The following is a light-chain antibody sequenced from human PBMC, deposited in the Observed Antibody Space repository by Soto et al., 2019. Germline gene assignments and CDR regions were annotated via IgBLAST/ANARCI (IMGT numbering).Light chain of an antibody. V-gene: IGKV1-5*03. CDR2: KAS. Sequence: DMQMTQSPSSLSASVGDTVTITCRASQDIGNYLNWYQQKPGRAPKLVIYKASTLKSGVPSRFSGSGSGTEFTLTISSLQPDDFATYYCQHYNSYSEAFGQGTKVDIK. CDR1: QDIGNY. J-gene: IGKJ1*01. CDR3: QHYNSYSEA.